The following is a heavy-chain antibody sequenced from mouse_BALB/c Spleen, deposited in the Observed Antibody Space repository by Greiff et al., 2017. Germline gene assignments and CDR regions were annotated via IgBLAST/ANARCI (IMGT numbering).Heavy chain of an antibody. CDR1: GFTFSSYG. CDR3: ARDYYGYPYYAMDY. J-gene: IGHJ4*01. V-gene: IGHV5-6-3*01. CDR2: INSNGGST. Sequence: DVKLVESGGGLVQPGGSLKLSCAASGFTFSSYGMSWVRQTPDKRLELVATINSNGGSTYYPDSVKGRFTISRDNAKNTLYLQMSSLKSEDTAMYYCARDYYGYPYYAMDYWGQGTSVTVSS. D-gene: IGHD1-2*01.